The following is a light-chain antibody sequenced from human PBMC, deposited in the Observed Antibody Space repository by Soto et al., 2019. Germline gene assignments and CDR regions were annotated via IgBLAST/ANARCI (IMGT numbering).Light chain of an antibody. CDR1: QSVRSNS. CDR3: QQYTDAPPT. CDR2: GAS. V-gene: IGKV3-20*01. Sequence: IVLAQSPGTLSLSPGERATFSCRASQSVRSNSLAWYQHKPGQAPRLLIYGASSRATGIPGRFSGSGSGTDFNLTISRLEPEDFAVYYCQQYTDAPPTFGQGTKVEIK. J-gene: IGKJ1*01.